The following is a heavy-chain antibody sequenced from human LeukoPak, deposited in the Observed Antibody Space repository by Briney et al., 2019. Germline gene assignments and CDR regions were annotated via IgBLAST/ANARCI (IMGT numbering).Heavy chain of an antibody. Sequence: ASVKLSYNASGYTFTSYGMRWVRQPPGQGREWMGWISAYNGNTNYAQKLQGRVTMTTDTSTSTAYMELRSLRSDDTAVYYCARDALVGATSLVWYGMDVWGQGTTVTVSS. J-gene: IGHJ6*02. CDR1: GYTFTSYG. D-gene: IGHD1-26*01. V-gene: IGHV1-18*01. CDR2: ISAYNGNT. CDR3: ARDALVGATSLVWYGMDV.